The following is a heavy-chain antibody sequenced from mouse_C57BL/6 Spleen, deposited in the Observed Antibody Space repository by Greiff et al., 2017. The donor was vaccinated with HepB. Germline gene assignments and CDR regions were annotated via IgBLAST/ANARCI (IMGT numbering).Heavy chain of an antibody. CDR3: TTGGNYGVFDY. CDR1: GYTFTSYD. V-gene: IGHV14-4*01. CDR2: IDPENGDT. Sequence: EVQLQQSGPELVKPGASVKLSCKASGYTFTSYDINWVKQRPEQGLEWIGWIDPENGDTEYASKFQGKATITADTSSNTAYLQLSSLTSEDTAVYYCTTGGNYGVFDYWGQGTTLTVSS. J-gene: IGHJ2*01. D-gene: IGHD2-1*01.